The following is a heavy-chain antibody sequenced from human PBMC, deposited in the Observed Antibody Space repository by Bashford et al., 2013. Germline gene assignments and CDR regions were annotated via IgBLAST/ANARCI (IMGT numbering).Heavy chain of an antibody. J-gene: IGHJ4*02. CDR3: GKGIAARPAPLPFDY. Sequence: SETLSLTCAVSGGSINIGSNYWGWVRQPPGKALEWIGTIYYGGSTYYNSGNTFYNPSLKSRLTVSVDTSKNQFSLKLSSVTAADTAIYYCGKGIAARPAPLPFDYWGQGTLVTVSS. CDR1: GGSINIGSNY. V-gene: IGHV4-39*07. CDR2: IYYGGSTYYNSGNT. D-gene: IGHD6-6*01.